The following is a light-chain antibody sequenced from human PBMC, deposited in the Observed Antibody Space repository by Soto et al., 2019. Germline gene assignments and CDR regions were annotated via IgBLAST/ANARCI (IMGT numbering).Light chain of an antibody. J-gene: IGLJ1*01. CDR1: SSDVGGYNY. V-gene: IGLV2-14*03. CDR3: SSYTTSTTYV. Sequence: QSVLTQPASVSGCPGQSITISCTGTSSDVGGYNYVSWYQQHPGKAPKLMIYRVSHRPSGVSNRFSGSKSGNTASLTISGLQAEDEADYFCSSYTTSTTYVFGTGTKSPS. CDR2: RVS.